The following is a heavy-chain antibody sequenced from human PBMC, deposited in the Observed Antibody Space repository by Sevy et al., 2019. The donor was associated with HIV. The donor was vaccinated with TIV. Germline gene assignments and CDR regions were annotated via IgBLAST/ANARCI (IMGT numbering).Heavy chain of an antibody. J-gene: IGHJ4*02. Sequence: GGSLRLSCTASGFTFGDYAMNWFRQAPGKGLEWVGFIRTKAYGGTTEYAASVKDRFTISRDDSKSIAHLQMNSLKTEDTAVYYCTRGRYTYVPFDYWGQGTLVTVSS. CDR1: GFTFGDYA. V-gene: IGHV3-49*03. CDR3: TRGRYTYVPFDY. D-gene: IGHD3-10*02. CDR2: IRTKAYGGTT.